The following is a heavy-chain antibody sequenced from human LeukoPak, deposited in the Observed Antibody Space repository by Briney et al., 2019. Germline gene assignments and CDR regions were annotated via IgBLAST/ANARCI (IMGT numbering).Heavy chain of an antibody. D-gene: IGHD4-23*01. Sequence: SVKVSCKASGGTSSSSAISWVRQAPGQGLEWMGGIIPIFDTVKYAQKFQGRVTITADKSTSTVYMEVSGLRSDDTAVYYCAREFYGGNSVSAFDIWGQGTMVTVSS. CDR2: IIPIFDTV. CDR1: GGTSSSSA. J-gene: IGHJ3*02. V-gene: IGHV1-69*06. CDR3: AREFYGGNSVSAFDI.